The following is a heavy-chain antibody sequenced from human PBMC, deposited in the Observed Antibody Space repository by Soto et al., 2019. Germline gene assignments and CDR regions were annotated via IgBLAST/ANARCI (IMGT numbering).Heavy chain of an antibody. J-gene: IGHJ3*02. V-gene: IGHV3-30-3*01. CDR2: ISNDGSNK. D-gene: IGHD2-21*01. Sequence: QVQLVESGGGVVQPGRSLRLSCAASGCIFSSYSMHWVRQAPGKGLEWVAIISNDGSNKYYVDSVKGRFTISRDNSNNTLSLQMNSLRAEDTAVYYCARDQFLDAFDIWGQGTMVTVSS. CDR3: ARDQFLDAFDI. CDR1: GCIFSSYS.